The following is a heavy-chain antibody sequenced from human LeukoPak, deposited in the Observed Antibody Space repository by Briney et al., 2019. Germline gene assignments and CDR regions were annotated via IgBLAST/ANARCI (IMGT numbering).Heavy chain of an antibody. CDR1: GGSISSSSYY. CDR3: AREGATTYIDY. Sequence: SETLSLTCTVSGGSISSSSYYWGWIRRPPGKGLEWIGSIYYSGSTYYNPSLKSRVTISVDTSKDQFSLKLSSVTAADTAVYYCAREGATTYIDYWGQGTLVTVSS. CDR2: IYYSGST. D-gene: IGHD1-26*01. V-gene: IGHV4-39*07. J-gene: IGHJ4*02.